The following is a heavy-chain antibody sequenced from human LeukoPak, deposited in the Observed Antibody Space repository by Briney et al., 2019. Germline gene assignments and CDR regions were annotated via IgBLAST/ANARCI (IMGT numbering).Heavy chain of an antibody. D-gene: IGHD3-10*01. Sequence: PGGSLRLSCAASGFTFSSYAVSWVRQAPGKGLDWVSAIGGSGATTHYADSVKGRFTISRDNSKNTLYLQMNSLRAEDTAVYYCSKDRGGTLGDYFDFWGQGTLVTVSS. V-gene: IGHV3-23*01. CDR1: GFTFSSYA. J-gene: IGHJ4*02. CDR2: IGGSGATT. CDR3: SKDRGGTLGDYFDF.